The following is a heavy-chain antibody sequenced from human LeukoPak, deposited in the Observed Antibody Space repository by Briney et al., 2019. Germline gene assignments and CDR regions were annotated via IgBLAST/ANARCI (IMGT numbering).Heavy chain of an antibody. J-gene: IGHJ4*02. V-gene: IGHV3-49*04. Sequence: GGSLRLSCTASGFTFGDYAMSWVRQAPGKGLEWVGFIRSKAYGGTTEYAASVKGRFTISRDDSKSIAYLQMNSLKTEDTAVYYCRKVGATQDAFDYWGQGTLVTVSS. CDR2: IRSKAYGGTT. CDR3: RKVGATQDAFDY. D-gene: IGHD1-26*01. CDR1: GFTFGDYA.